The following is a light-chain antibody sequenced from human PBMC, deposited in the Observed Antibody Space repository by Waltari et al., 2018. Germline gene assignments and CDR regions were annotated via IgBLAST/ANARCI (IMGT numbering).Light chain of an antibody. CDR2: YDD. CDR1: SSNIGDSA. V-gene: IGLV1-36*01. Sequence: QSALTQPPSVSGAPRQRVTISCSGTSSNIGDSAVNWYQQLPGKPPKLVIYYDDLVPSGVSDRFSGSKSGYSASLAISGLQSEDEAVYFCAAWDISLNNLLFGGGTKLTVL. J-gene: IGLJ2*01. CDR3: AAWDISLNNLL.